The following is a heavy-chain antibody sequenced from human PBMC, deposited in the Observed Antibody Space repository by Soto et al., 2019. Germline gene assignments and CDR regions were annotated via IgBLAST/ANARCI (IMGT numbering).Heavy chain of an antibody. J-gene: IGHJ4*02. Sequence: QVQLQQWGAGLLKPSETLSLTCAVYGGSFSGYYWSWIRQPPGKGLEWIGEINHSGSTNYNPSLKSRVTISVDTSKNQFSLKLSSVTAADTAVYYCARGLMGVPAAGAQNDYWGQGTLVTVSS. CDR3: ARGLMGVPAAGAQNDY. CDR2: INHSGST. V-gene: IGHV4-34*01. CDR1: GGSFSGYY. D-gene: IGHD2-2*01.